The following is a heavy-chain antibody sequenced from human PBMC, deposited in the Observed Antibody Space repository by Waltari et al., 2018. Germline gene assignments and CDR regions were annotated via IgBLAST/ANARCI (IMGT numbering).Heavy chain of an antibody. CDR2: IYHSGST. CDR3: ARPERSGHDGAFDI. Sequence: QVQLQESGPGLVKPSETLSLTCAVSGYSISSGYYWGWIRQPPGKGLEWIGSIYHSGSTYYNPSLKSRVTISVDTSKNQFSLKLSSVTAADTAVYYCARPERSGHDGAFDIWGQGTMVTVSS. CDR1: GYSISSGYY. J-gene: IGHJ3*02. D-gene: IGHD3-3*01. V-gene: IGHV4-38-2*01.